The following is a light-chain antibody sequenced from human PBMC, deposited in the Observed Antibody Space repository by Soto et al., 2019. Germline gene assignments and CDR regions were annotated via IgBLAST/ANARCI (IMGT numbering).Light chain of an antibody. Sequence: IVMTQSPATVSVSPGERATLSCRASKSISTNLAGYQQKPGQAPRLLISGASTRATGIPARFSGRGSATEVPLTLSSLQSEDFADYYFHRYNNWPLTVGGGTKGEV. CDR3: HRYNNWPLT. J-gene: IGKJ4*01. CDR2: GAS. CDR1: KSISTN. V-gene: IGKV3-15*01.